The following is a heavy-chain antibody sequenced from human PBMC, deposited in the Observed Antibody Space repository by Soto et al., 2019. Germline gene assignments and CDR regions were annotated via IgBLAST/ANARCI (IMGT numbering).Heavy chain of an antibody. CDR2: TYYCGST. CDR3: ARGGIYTGYNGYTNWLDP. D-gene: IGHD5-12*01. CDR1: GGSISNYY. V-gene: IGHV4-59*01. J-gene: IGHJ5*02. Sequence: SETLSLTCTVSGGSISNYYWSWIRQPPGKGLEWIGYTYYCGSTNYNPSLKSRVTISIDTSKNQFSLKLSSVTAADTAVYYCARGGIYTGYNGYTNWLDPWGQGTLVTVSS.